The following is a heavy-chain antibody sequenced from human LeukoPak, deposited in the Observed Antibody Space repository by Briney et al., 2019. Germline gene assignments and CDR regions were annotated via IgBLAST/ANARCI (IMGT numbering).Heavy chain of an antibody. CDR3: ASGKYRYGDNWFDP. Sequence: GRSLRLSCAASGFTFSSYAMHWVRQAPGKGLAWVAVISYDGSNKYYADSVKGRFTISRDNSKNTLYLQMNSLRAEDTAVYFCASGKYRYGDNWFDPWGQGTLVTVSS. CDR2: ISYDGSNK. J-gene: IGHJ5*02. D-gene: IGHD5-18*01. V-gene: IGHV3-30*04. CDR1: GFTFSSYA.